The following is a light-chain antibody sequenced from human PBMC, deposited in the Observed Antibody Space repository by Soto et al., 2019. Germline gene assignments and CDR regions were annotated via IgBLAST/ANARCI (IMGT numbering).Light chain of an antibody. Sequence: QSVLTQPPSASGTPGQGVTISCSTSSSNLGDNTVNWYQHVPGTAPKLLIYSYDQRPSGVPDRFSGSKSGTSASLAISGLQSEDEADYYCAAWDASLDGYVFGTGTKVTVL. J-gene: IGLJ1*01. V-gene: IGLV1-44*01. CDR3: AAWDASLDGYV. CDR2: SYD. CDR1: SSNLGDNT.